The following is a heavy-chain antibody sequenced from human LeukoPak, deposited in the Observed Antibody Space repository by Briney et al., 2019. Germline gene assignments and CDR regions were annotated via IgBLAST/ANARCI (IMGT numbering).Heavy chain of an antibody. J-gene: IGHJ4*02. CDR1: RFTFSTYE. CDR3: ARDGILGRATTSAFDY. D-gene: IGHD2/OR15-2a*01. CDR2: INSDGSTI. V-gene: IGHV3-48*03. Sequence: GGSLRLSCVAPRFTFSTYEFNWFRQAPGRGLEWISYINSDGSTIYYADSVKGRFTVSRDNTKNSLFLQVNSLRVEDTAHYYCARDGILGRATTSAFDYWGQGTLVTVSS.